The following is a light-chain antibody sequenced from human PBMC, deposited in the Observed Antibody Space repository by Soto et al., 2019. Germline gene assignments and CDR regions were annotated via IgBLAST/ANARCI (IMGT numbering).Light chain of an antibody. CDR2: AAS. J-gene: IGKJ4*01. CDR1: QSITTF. V-gene: IGKV1-39*01. Sequence: DIQMTQSPSSLSASVGDRVTLTCRASQSITTFVNWYQQKAGNAPKLLIYAASSLQRGDPSRFSGSGSGADFTRTIGNLQPEDFATYCCQQSYSTPPTFGGGTKVEL. CDR3: QQSYSTPPT.